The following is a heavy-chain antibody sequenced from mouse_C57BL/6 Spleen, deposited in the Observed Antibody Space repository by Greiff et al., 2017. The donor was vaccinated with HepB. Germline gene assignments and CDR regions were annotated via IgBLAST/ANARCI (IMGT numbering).Heavy chain of an antibody. CDR1: GFTFSDYY. V-gene: IGHV5-16*01. Sequence: EVKLVESEGGLVQPGSSMKLSCTASGFTFSDYYMAWVRQVPEKGLEWVANINYDGSSTYYLDSLKSRFIISRDNAKNILYLQMSSLKSEDTATYYCAREGLGGAMDYWGQGTSVTVSS. CDR3: AREGLGGAMDY. J-gene: IGHJ4*01. CDR2: INYDGSST. D-gene: IGHD2-2*01.